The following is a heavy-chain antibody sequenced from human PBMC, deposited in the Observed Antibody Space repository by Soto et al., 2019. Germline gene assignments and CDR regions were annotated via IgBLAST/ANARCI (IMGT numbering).Heavy chain of an antibody. CDR3: AKDNYYDGSGWDYYGMDV. Sequence: GGSLRLSCAASGFTFSSFDINWVRQAPGKXLEWVAVISYDGSNKYYADSVKGRFTISRDNSKNTLSLQMNSLRVEDTAVYYCAKDNYYDGSGWDYYGMDVWGQGTTVTVSS. V-gene: IGHV3-30*18. J-gene: IGHJ6*02. D-gene: IGHD3-22*01. CDR1: GFTFSSFD. CDR2: ISYDGSNK.